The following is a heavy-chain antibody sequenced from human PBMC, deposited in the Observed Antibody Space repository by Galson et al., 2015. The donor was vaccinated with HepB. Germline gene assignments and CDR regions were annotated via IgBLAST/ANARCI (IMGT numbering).Heavy chain of an antibody. CDR3: ARGWGLDY. D-gene: IGHD7-27*01. CDR2: TYYRSKWYN. J-gene: IGHJ4*02. V-gene: IGHV6-1*01. CDR1: GDSVSSNSAV. Sequence: CAISGDSVSSNSAVWHWIRQSPSRGLEWVGRTYYRSKWYNDYAGSVKSRITINADTSKNQFSLHLTSVTPEDTAVYYCARGWGLDYWGQGTLVTVSS.